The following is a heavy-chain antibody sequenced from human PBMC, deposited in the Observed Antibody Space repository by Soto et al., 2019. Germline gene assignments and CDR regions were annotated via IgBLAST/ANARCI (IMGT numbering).Heavy chain of an antibody. CDR1: GYTFTSYD. CDR3: ARNYYGSGSFDY. J-gene: IGHJ4*02. Sequence: QVQLVQSGAEGKKPGASVKVSCKASGYTFTSYDINWVRQATGQGLEGVGWMTPNSGNTGFAQKFRGGVTIPRDTYISTAYMEMSSLRSEDTAIYYCARNYYGSGSFDYWGQGTLVTVSS. CDR2: MTPNSGNT. D-gene: IGHD3-10*01. V-gene: IGHV1-8*01.